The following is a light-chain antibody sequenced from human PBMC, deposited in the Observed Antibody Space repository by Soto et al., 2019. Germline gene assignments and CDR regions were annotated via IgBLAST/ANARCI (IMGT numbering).Light chain of an antibody. CDR3: QQYNSHWT. J-gene: IGKJ1*01. CDR1: QSISSW. CDR2: DAS. Sequence: DIQMTQSPSTLSASAGGRGTITCRASQSISSWLAWYQQKPGKAPNLLIYDASSLQSGVPSRFSGIGSGTEFTLTISSLQPDDFATYYCQQYNSHWTFGQGTKADIK. V-gene: IGKV1-5*01.